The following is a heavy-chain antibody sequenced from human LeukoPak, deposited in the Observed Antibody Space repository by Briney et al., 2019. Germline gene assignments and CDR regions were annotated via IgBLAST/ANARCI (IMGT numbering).Heavy chain of an antibody. D-gene: IGHD3-10*01. V-gene: IGHV4-61*02. J-gene: IGHJ4*02. Sequence: SETLPLTCTVSGGSISSGSYYWSWIRQPAGKGLEWIGRIYTSGSINYNPSLESRVTISLDTSKNQFSLKLSSVTAADTAVYYCARVSSSGVWDYWGQGTLVTVSS. CDR2: IYTSGSI. CDR1: GGSISSGSYY. CDR3: ARVSSSGVWDY.